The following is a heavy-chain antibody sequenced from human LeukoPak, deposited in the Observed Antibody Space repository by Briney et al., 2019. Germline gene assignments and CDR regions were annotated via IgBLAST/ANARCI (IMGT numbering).Heavy chain of an antibody. CDR3: AKARPLYYYGSGSHFDY. D-gene: IGHD3-10*01. CDR1: GFTFRGYD. Sequence: GGSLRLSCAASGFTFRGYDMFWVRQAPGKGLEWISYISSSTNRTHYADSVKGRFTISRDNSKNTLYLQMNSLRAEDTAVYYCAKARPLYYYGSGSHFDYWGQGTLVTVSS. J-gene: IGHJ4*02. CDR2: ISSSTNRT. V-gene: IGHV3-23*01.